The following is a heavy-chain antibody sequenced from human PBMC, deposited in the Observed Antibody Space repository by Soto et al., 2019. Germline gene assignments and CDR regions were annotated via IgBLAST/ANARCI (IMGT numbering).Heavy chain of an antibody. V-gene: IGHV4-39*01. D-gene: IGHD2-21*02. CDR1: GGSISSSSYF. Sequence: SETLSLTCTVSGGSISSSSYFWGWIRQPPGKGLERIGSIYYSGSTYYNPSLKSRVTVSVDTSKNQFSLKLSSVTAADTAVYYCARHPSDFWFDPWGQGTLVTVSP. J-gene: IGHJ5*02. CDR2: IYYSGST. CDR3: ARHPSDFWFDP.